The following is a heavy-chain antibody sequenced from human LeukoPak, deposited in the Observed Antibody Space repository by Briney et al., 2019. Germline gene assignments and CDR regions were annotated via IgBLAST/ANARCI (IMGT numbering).Heavy chain of an antibody. D-gene: IGHD4-17*01. CDR2: IIPIFGTA. J-gene: IGHJ4*02. CDR3: ARDHGDYGDYLNF. Sequence: SVKVSCKASGGTFSSYAISWVRQAPGQGLEWMGGIIPIFGTANYAQKFQGRVTITADESTSTAYMELSSLRSEDTAVYYCARDHGDYGDYLNFWGQGTLVTVSS. V-gene: IGHV1-69*13. CDR1: GGTFSSYA.